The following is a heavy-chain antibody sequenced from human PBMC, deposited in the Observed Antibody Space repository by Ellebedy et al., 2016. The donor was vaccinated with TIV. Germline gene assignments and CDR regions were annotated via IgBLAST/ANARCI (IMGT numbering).Heavy chain of an antibody. Sequence: KVSCKGSGYSFTSYWIGWVRQMPGKGLEWMGIIYPGDSDTRYSPSFQGQVTISADKSISTAYLQWSSLKASDTAMDYCARVLSSGWYSSYFQHWGQGTLVTVSS. CDR3: ARVLSSGWYSSYFQH. V-gene: IGHV5-51*01. CDR1: GYSFTSYW. J-gene: IGHJ1*01. D-gene: IGHD6-19*01. CDR2: IYPGDSDT.